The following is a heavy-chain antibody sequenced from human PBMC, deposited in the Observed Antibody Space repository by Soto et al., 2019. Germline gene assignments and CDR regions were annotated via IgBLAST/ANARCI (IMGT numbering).Heavy chain of an antibody. CDR3: TTGPLGATSFYYGMDV. J-gene: IGHJ6*02. CDR2: IKSKTDGGTT. Sequence: GGSLRLSCAASGFTFSNAWMNWVRQAPGKGLEWVGRIKSKTDGGTTDYAAPVKGRFTISRDDSKNTLYLQMNSLKTEDTAVYYCTTGPLGATSFYYGMDVWGQGTTVTVSS. CDR1: GFTFSNAW. V-gene: IGHV3-15*07. D-gene: IGHD1-26*01.